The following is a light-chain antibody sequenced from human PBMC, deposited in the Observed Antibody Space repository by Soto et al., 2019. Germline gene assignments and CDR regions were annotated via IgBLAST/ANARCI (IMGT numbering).Light chain of an antibody. CDR3: CSYAGSYTWV. CDR1: SSDVGGYNY. V-gene: IGLV2-11*01. CDR2: DVN. Sequence: QSALTQPRSVSGSPGQSVTISCTGTSSDVGGYNYVSWYQQYPGKAPKLMIYDVNKWPSGVPDRFSGSKSGTTASLTISGLQAEDEADYYCCSYAGSYTWVFGGGTKLTAL. J-gene: IGLJ3*02.